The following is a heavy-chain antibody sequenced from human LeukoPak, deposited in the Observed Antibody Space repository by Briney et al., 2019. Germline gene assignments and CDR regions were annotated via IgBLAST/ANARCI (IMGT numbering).Heavy chain of an antibody. CDR2: ISWDGGCT. J-gene: IGHJ4*02. V-gene: IGHV3-43*01. D-gene: IGHD3-3*01. CDR1: GFTFDDYT. CDR3: AKALITIFGVVD. Sequence: GGSLRLSCAASGFTFDDYTMHWVRQVPGKGPEWVSLISWDGGCTSYAESVKGRFTISRDNSKNSLYLQMTSLRIEDSALYYCAKALITIFGVVDWGQGTLITVSS.